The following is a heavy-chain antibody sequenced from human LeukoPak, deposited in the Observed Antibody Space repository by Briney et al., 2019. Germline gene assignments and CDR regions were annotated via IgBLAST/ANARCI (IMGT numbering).Heavy chain of an antibody. J-gene: IGHJ4*02. D-gene: IGHD3-22*01. CDR2: IFQSGST. V-gene: IGHV4-4*02. CDR1: GASINSVNW. CDR3: ARDFDGSGYHYV. Sequence: SETLSLTCTVSGASINSVNWWSWVRQRPGQGLEWIGEIFQSGSTNYNPSFKSRLTISVDKSKNLFSLNLTSVIAADTAVYYCARDFDGSGYHYVWGQGALVTISS.